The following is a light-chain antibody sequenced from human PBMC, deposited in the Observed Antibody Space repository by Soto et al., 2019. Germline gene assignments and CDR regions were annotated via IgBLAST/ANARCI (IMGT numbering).Light chain of an antibody. CDR1: QSVSSSY. CDR3: QQYGSSPLT. Sequence: EIVLTQSPGTMSLSPGERATLSCRASQSVSSSYLAWYQQKPGQAPRLLIYGASSRATGIPDRFSGRGSGKDFTLTISRLDPEDCAVYYCQQYGSSPLTFVGGTKVEIK. V-gene: IGKV3-20*01. CDR2: GAS. J-gene: IGKJ4*01.